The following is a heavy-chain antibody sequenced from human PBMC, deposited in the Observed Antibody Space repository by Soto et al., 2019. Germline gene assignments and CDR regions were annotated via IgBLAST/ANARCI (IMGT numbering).Heavy chain of an antibody. CDR2: ISAYNGNT. J-gene: IGHJ6*02. D-gene: IGHD2-2*01. V-gene: IGHV1-18*01. CDR3: ARYCSSTSCYLNYGMDV. CDR1: GYTFTSYG. Sequence: QVQLVQSGAEVKKPGASVKVSCKASGYTFTSYGISWVRQAPGQGLEWMGWISAYNGNTNFAQKLQGRVTMTTDISTSTAYMELRSLRSDDTAVYYCARYCSSTSCYLNYGMDVWGQGTTVTVSS.